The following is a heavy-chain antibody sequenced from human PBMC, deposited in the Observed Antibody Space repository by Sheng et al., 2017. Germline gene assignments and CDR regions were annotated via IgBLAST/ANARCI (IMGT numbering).Heavy chain of an antibody. J-gene: IGHJ4*02. D-gene: IGHD6-13*01. V-gene: IGHV4-39*07. Sequence: QLQLQESGPGLVKPSETLSLTCIVSGGSTSSSSHYWGWIRQPPGKGLEWIGSIYYSGNTYFNPSLKSRATISLDTSQNQFSLKLRSVTAADTAVYYCAREFSRLAGPLFDYWGQGTLVAVSS. CDR1: GGSTSSSSHY. CDR2: IYYSGNT. CDR3: AREFSRLAGPLFDY.